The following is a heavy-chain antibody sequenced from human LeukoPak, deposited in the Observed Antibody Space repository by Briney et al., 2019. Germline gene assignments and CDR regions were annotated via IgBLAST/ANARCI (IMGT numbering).Heavy chain of an antibody. D-gene: IGHD3-3*01. CDR2: INSDGSST. J-gene: IGHJ4*02. Sequence: PGGSLRLSCAASGFTFSSYWMNWVRQAPGKGLVWVSRINSDGSSTNYVDSVKGRFTISRDNAKNTLYLQMNSLRAEDTAVYYCARGASSDFLSGNLDVWGQGTLVTVSS. CDR1: GFTFSSYW. CDR3: ARGASSDFLSGNLDV. V-gene: IGHV3-74*01.